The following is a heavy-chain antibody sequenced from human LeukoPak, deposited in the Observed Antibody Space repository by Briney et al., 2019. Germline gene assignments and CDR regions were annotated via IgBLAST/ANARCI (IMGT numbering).Heavy chain of an antibody. Sequence: SETLSLTCAVYGGSFSGYYWSWIRQPPGKGLEWIGEINHSGSTNYNPSLKSRVTITVDTSKNQFSLKLSSVTAADTAVYYCARHRLYYYDSSGYYYGSVDSVDYWGQGTLVTVSS. CDR3: ARHRLYYYDSSGYYYGSVDSVDY. J-gene: IGHJ4*02. D-gene: IGHD3-22*01. V-gene: IGHV4-34*01. CDR2: INHSGST. CDR1: GGSFSGYY.